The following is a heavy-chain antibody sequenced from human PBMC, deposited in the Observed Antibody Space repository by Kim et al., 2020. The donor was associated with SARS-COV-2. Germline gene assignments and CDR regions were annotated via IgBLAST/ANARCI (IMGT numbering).Heavy chain of an antibody. CDR1: GYTFTSYG. CDR2: ISAYNGNT. J-gene: IGHJ4*02. D-gene: IGHD3-10*01. V-gene: IGHV1-18*01. Sequence: ASVKVSCKASGYTFTSYGISWVRQAPGQGLEWMGWISAYNGNTNYAQKLQGRVTMTTDTSTSTAYMELRSLRSDDTAVYYCARGGNYYGSGSYYEVDYWGQGTLVTVSS. CDR3: ARGGNYYGSGSYYEVDY.